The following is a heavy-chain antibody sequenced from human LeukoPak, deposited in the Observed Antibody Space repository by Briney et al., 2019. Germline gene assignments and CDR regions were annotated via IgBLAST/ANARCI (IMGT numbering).Heavy chain of an antibody. CDR3: ARDHVVDGLVFDY. CDR2: INQDGRDK. Sequence: GGSLRLSCAASGFTFSSHWMSWVRQAPGKGLEWVANINQDGRDKYYVDSVKGRFTISRDNGKNSLYLQMDSLRAEDTAVYYCARDHVVDGLVFDYWGQGALVTVSS. J-gene: IGHJ4*02. D-gene: IGHD2-15*01. CDR1: GFTFSSHW. V-gene: IGHV3-7*01.